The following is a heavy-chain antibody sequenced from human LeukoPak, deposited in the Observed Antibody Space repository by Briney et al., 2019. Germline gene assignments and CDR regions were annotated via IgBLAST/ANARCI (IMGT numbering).Heavy chain of an antibody. D-gene: IGHD4/OR15-4a*01. CDR2: ISYDGSNK. CDR1: GFTFSSYG. CDR3: AREADEVQPSGFNWFDP. V-gene: IGHV3-30*03. Sequence: GRSLRLSCAASGFTFSSYGMHWVRQAPGKGLEWVAVISYDGSNKYYADSVKGRFTISRDNSKNTLYLQMNSLRAEDTAVYYCAREADEVQPSGFNWFDPWGQGTLVTVPS. J-gene: IGHJ5*02.